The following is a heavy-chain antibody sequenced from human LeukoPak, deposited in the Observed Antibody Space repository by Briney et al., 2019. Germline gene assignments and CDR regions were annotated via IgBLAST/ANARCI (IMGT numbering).Heavy chain of an antibody. Sequence: GGSLRLSCAASGFTFSTYGMHWVRQAPGKGLEWVAVTSYDGSNKNYADFVKGRFTISRDNSKNTLYLQMNSLRAEDTAVYYCAKLSTAMADFDYWGQGTLVTVSS. V-gene: IGHV3-30-3*02. CDR1: GFTFSTYG. J-gene: IGHJ4*02. CDR2: TSYDGSNK. D-gene: IGHD5-18*01. CDR3: AKLSTAMADFDY.